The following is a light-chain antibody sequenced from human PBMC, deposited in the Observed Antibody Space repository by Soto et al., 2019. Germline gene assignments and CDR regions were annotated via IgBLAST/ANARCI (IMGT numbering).Light chain of an antibody. CDR3: QHLRT. Sequence: DIQLTQSPSFLSASEGDRVTITCRASQGIHIHLAWYQQKPGKAPKFLIYDASTLQSGVPSRFSGSGFGTEFSLTISSLQPDDSGSYYCQHLRTFGQGTKVDIK. V-gene: IGKV1-9*01. CDR2: DAS. J-gene: IGKJ1*01. CDR1: QGIHIH.